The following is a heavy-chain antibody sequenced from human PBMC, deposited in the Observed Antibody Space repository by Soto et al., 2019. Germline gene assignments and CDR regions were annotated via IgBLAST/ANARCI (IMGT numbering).Heavy chain of an antibody. D-gene: IGHD2-15*01. CDR2: FYSSGSP. CDR3: ARVYCSDGSCYSIDY. Sequence: SETLSLTCTVSGGSLSGYYWSWIRQPPGKGLEWIGDFYSSGSPHHNPSLKNRVSISEDTSMSTVYMELSSLRSEDTAVYYCARVYCSDGSCYSIDYWGQGTLVTVSS. V-gene: IGHV4-59*01. J-gene: IGHJ4*02. CDR1: GGSLSGYY.